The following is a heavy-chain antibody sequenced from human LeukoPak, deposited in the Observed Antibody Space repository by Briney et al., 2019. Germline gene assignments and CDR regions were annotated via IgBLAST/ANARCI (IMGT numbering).Heavy chain of an antibody. J-gene: IGHJ5*02. Sequence: SETLSLTCAVYGGSFSGYYWSWIRQPPGKGLEWIGEINHSGSTNYNPSLKSRVTISVDTSKNQFSLKLSSVTAADTAVYYCARGGATAAVNSNWFDPWGQGTLVTVSS. D-gene: IGHD6-25*01. CDR1: GGSFSGYY. CDR3: ARGGATAAVNSNWFDP. CDR2: INHSGST. V-gene: IGHV4-34*01.